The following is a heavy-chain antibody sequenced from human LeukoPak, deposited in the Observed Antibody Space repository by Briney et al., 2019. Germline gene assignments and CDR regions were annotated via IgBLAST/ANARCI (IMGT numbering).Heavy chain of an antibody. CDR2: INPNSGGT. J-gene: IGHJ5*02. V-gene: IGHV1-2*02. Sequence: ASVKVSCKASGYTFTGYYMHWVRQAPGQGLEWMGWINPNSGGTNYAQKFQGRVTMTRDTSISTAYMELSRLRSDDTAVYYCARGLSPVGYYGSGDSQLGFDPWGQGTLVTVSS. D-gene: IGHD3-10*01. CDR1: GYTFTGYY. CDR3: ARGLSPVGYYGSGDSQLGFDP.